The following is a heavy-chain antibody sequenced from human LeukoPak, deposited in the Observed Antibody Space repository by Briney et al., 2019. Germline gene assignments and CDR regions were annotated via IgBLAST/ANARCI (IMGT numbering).Heavy chain of an antibody. D-gene: IGHD6-19*01. J-gene: IGHJ4*02. CDR1: GFTLSSNP. CDR3: AREIGSSGWAGFFDY. V-gene: IGHV3-30-3*01. CDR2: ISGDGSGK. Sequence: GGSLRLSCAASGFTLSSNPMHWVRQAPRKGLQWVAVISGDGSGKSDADSVKGRFTVSRDNSKNTLYLQMNSLRTEDTAVYYCAREIGSSGWAGFFDYWGQGTLVTVSS.